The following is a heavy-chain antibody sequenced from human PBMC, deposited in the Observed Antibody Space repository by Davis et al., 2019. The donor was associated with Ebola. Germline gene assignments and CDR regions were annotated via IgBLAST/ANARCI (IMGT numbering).Heavy chain of an antibody. Sequence: GESLKISCAASGFTFSSYGMHWVRQAPGKGLEWVAVIWYDGSNKYYADSVKGRFTISRDNSKNTLYLQMNSLRAEDTAVYYCAKIRVGDDFWSGYDAFDIRGQGTMVTVSS. J-gene: IGHJ3*02. D-gene: IGHD3-3*01. CDR2: IWYDGSNK. CDR3: AKIRVGDDFWSGYDAFDI. V-gene: IGHV3-30*02. CDR1: GFTFSSYG.